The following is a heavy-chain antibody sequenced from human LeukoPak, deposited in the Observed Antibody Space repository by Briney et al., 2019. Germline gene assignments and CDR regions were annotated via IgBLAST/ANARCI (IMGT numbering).Heavy chain of an antibody. CDR1: GGSISSYY. Sequence: SETLSLTCTVSGGSISSYYWSWLPQPPGKGLEGIGYINYSGSTNYNPPLKSRVTISLDTSKNQFSLKLSSVTAADTAVYYCARYVRDGYYGAFDIWGQGTMVTVSS. CDR3: ARYVRDGYYGAFDI. V-gene: IGHV4-59*08. D-gene: IGHD5-24*01. J-gene: IGHJ3*02. CDR2: INYSGST.